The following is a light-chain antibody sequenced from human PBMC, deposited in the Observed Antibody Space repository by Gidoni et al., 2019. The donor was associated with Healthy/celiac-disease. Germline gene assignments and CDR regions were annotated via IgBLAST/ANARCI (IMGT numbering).Light chain of an antibody. CDR1: SSNIGAGYD. CDR2: GNS. Sequence: QSVLTPPPSVAGAPGPSVTISCTGSSSNIGAGYDVHWYQQLPGTAPKPLIYGNSNRPSGVPDRFSGSKSGTSASLSITGLQAEDEADYYCQSYDSSLSGYVFGTGTKVTVL. CDR3: QSYDSSLSGYV. V-gene: IGLV1-40*01. J-gene: IGLJ1*01.